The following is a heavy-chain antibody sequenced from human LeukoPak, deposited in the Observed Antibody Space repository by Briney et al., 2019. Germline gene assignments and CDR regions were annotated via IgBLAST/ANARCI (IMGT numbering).Heavy chain of an antibody. Sequence: GASVKVSCKASGYTFTSYSISWVRPAPGHGLERMGWISPYDGNTKYTQNLQGRVTMTTDTSTSTAYMELRSLISDDTAVYYCARERGGIGFKGDYWGQGTLVTVSS. CDR3: ARERGGIGFKGDY. V-gene: IGHV1-18*01. CDR1: GYTFTSYS. J-gene: IGHJ4*02. D-gene: IGHD3-16*01. CDR2: ISPYDGNT.